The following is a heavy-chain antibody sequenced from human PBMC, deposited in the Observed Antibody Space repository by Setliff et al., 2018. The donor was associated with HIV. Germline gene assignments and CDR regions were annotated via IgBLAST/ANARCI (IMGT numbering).Heavy chain of an antibody. D-gene: IGHD5-12*01. CDR1: GGTFSSYA. J-gene: IGHJ3*02. V-gene: IGHV1-69*06. Sequence: GASVKVSCKASGGTFSSYAISWVRQAPGQGLEWMARIIPIFGTPNYAQKFQGRVKITAHKSTSIAYMELSSMRSEDTAVYSCTRDSGYERVAAFDTWGQGTMVTVS. CDR3: TRDSGYERVAAFDT. CDR2: IIPIFGTP.